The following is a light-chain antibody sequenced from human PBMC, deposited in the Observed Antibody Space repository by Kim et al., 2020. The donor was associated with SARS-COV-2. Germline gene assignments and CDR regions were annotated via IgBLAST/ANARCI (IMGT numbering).Light chain of an antibody. CDR1: SLRSYY. CDR2: GKN. Sequence: VALGQTVRITCQGDSLRSYYATWYQQKPGQAPILVIYGKNNRPSGIPDRFSGSSSGNTASLTITGTQAGDEADYYCNSRDSNYNVVFGGGTKLTVL. J-gene: IGLJ2*01. V-gene: IGLV3-19*01. CDR3: NSRDSNYNVV.